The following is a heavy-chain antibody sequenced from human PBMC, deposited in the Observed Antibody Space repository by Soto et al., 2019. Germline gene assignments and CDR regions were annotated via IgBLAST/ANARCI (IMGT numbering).Heavy chain of an antibody. J-gene: IGHJ4*02. CDR3: TRLISAAQDY. Sequence: GGSLRLSCEDSGFVFKDSSIHWVRQASGKGLEWVGRIRDRAYNYATAYAASVKGRFTISRDDSNNKAYLQMDSLKTEDTAIYYCTRLISAAQDYWGQGTLVTVSS. D-gene: IGHD3-10*01. CDR1: GFVFKDSS. V-gene: IGHV3-73*01. CDR2: IRDRAYNYAT.